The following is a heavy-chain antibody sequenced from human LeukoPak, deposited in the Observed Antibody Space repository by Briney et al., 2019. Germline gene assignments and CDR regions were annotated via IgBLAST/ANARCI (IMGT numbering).Heavy chain of an antibody. J-gene: IGHJ4*02. Sequence: ASVKVSCKASGYTFTGYYMHWVRHAPGQGLEWMGWINPNSGGTNYAQKFQGRVTMTRDTSISTAYMELSRLRSDDTAVYYCARDPELLWFGELLYYFDYWGQGTLVTVSS. V-gene: IGHV1-2*02. CDR3: ARDPELLWFGELLYYFDY. CDR1: GYTFTGYY. CDR2: INPNSGGT. D-gene: IGHD3-10*01.